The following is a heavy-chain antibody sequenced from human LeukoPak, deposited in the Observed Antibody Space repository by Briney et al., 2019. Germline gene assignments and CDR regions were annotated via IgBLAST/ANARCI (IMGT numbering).Heavy chain of an antibody. CDR1: GYSISSGYY. Sequence: SETLSLTCAVSGYSISSGYYWGWIRQPPGKGLEWIGSIYHSGSTYYNPSVKSRVTISVDTSKNQFSLKLSSVTAADTAVYYCARHLGTSSLTRYYYYMDVWGKGTTVTVSS. D-gene: IGHD3-3*02. CDR3: ARHLGTSSLTRYYYYMDV. CDR2: IYHSGST. J-gene: IGHJ6*03. V-gene: IGHV4-38-2*01.